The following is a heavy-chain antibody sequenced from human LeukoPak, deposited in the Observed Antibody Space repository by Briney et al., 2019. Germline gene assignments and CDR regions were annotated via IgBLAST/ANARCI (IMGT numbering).Heavy chain of an antibody. CDR2: IYSSGSI. CDR3: ARQFEF. CDR1: GGSLSSYY. Sequence: SETLSLTCTAFGGSLSSYYWVWVRQPPGKGLEWIGLIYSSGSIKYNPSLKSRLTISLDTSKNQISLKLTSVTAADTAIYYCARQFEFWGQGTLVTVSS. J-gene: IGHJ4*02. V-gene: IGHV4-59*08.